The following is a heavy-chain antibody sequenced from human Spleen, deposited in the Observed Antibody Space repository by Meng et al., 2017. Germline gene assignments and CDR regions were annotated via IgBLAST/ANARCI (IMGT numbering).Heavy chain of an antibody. V-gene: IGHV4-34*01. CDR2: INHSGST. CDR1: GGSFSDYY. Sequence: QVHHQQWGAGLLTPSETLSLTGVVSGGSFSDYYWSWIRQPPGKGLEWIGEINHSGSTNYNPSLESRATISVDTSQNNLSLKLSSVTAADSAVYYCARGPTTMAHDFDYWGQGTLVTVSS. CDR3: ARGPTTMAHDFDY. D-gene: IGHD4-11*01. J-gene: IGHJ4*02.